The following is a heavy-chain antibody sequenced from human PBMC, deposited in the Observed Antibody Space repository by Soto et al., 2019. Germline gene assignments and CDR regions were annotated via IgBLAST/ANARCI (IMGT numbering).Heavy chain of an antibody. CDR3: ARSAGYGGAFDV. CDR2: ITNNGDTT. D-gene: IGHD5-18*01. Sequence: EKQLVESGGALAQPGGSLRLSCVGSGFTFSIYALTWVRQAPGKGLEWVSLITNNGDTTFFGDSVKGRFSISRDNSKNSIYLQLENLRAEDPALYYCARSAGYGGAFDVWGQGTMVVVSS. CDR1: GFTFSIYA. V-gene: IGHV3-23*04. J-gene: IGHJ3*01.